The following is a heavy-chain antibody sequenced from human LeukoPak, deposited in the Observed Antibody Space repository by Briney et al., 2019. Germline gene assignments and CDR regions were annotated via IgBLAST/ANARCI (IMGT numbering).Heavy chain of an antibody. CDR1: GGSFSGYY. D-gene: IGHD2-2*01. CDR3: ARADIVVVPAAILPTESFDP. Sequence: PSKTLSLTCAVYGGSFSGYYWSWIRQPPGKGLEWIGEINHSGSTNYNPSLKSRVTISVDTSKNQFSLKLSYVPAADTAVYYCARADIVVVPAAILPTESFDPWGQGTLVTVSS. CDR2: INHSGST. V-gene: IGHV4-34*01. J-gene: IGHJ5*02.